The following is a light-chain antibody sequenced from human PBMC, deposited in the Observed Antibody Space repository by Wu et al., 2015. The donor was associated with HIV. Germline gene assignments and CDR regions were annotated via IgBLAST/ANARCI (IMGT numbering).Light chain of an antibody. J-gene: IGKJ1*01. Sequence: EIVLTQSPATLSLSPGERATLSCRASQSVRNYLAWFQQKPGQAPRLLIYDASNRATGIPARFSGSGSGTDFTLTISSLEPEDFALYYCQQRSNWPWTLGQGTKVEFK. CDR1: QSVRNY. V-gene: IGKV3-11*01. CDR3: QQRSNWPWT. CDR2: DAS.